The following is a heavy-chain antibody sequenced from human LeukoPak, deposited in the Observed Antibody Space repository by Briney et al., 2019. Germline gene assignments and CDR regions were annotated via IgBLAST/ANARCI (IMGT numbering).Heavy chain of an antibody. CDR1: GYSLSTYD. V-gene: IGHV1-8*01. CDR3: VRASWEGSFDS. J-gene: IGHJ5*01. D-gene: IGHD1-26*01. Sequence: GASVKVSCKAFGYSLSTYDINWVRQATGQGLEWMGWMNPNSGDTGYGRKFNDRVTMTRNTSVNTAYMELSSLRSEDTAVYYCVRASWEGSFDSWGQGTLVTVSS. CDR2: MNPNSGDT.